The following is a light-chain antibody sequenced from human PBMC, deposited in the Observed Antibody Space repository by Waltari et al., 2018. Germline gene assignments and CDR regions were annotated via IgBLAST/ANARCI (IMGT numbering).Light chain of an antibody. CDR3: QSYDSSLSGWV. V-gene: IGLV1-40*01. Sequence: QSVLTQPPSVSGAPGQRVTISCTGSSSNIGAGYAVHWYQQVPGTAPKLLTFGNTNRPSGAPDRFSGSKSGTSASLAITGLQAEDEADYYCQSYDSSLSGWVFGGGTKLTVL. CDR2: GNT. CDR1: SSNIGAGYA. J-gene: IGLJ3*02.